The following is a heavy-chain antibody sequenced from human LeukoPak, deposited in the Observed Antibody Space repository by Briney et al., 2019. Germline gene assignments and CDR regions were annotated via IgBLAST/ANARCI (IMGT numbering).Heavy chain of an antibody. CDR3: ARVNYRSGFFRNFYYYGMDV. D-gene: IGHD6-19*01. J-gene: IGHJ6*02. CDR2: INPNGGGT. V-gene: IGHV1-2*02. Sequence: GASVKVSCKASGYTFSDYYIHWVRQGPGHGLEWMGWINPNGGGTDYAQRFQGRVTMTRETSNTTAYMELSRLRSDDTAVYYCARVNYRSGFFRNFYYYGMDVWGQGTTVTVSS. CDR1: GYTFSDYY.